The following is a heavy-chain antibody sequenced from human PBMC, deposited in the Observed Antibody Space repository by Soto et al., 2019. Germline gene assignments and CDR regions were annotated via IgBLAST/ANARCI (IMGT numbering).Heavy chain of an antibody. CDR3: AKGAAAGNNWFDP. Sequence: VQLVESGGGVVQPGRSLRLSCAASGFTFSSYGMHWVRQAPGKGLEWVAVISYDGSNKYYADSVKGRFTISRDNSKNTLYLQMNSLRAEDTAVYYCAKGAAAGNNWFDPWGQGTLVTVSS. CDR1: GFTFSSYG. J-gene: IGHJ5*02. V-gene: IGHV3-30*18. CDR2: ISYDGSNK. D-gene: IGHD6-13*01.